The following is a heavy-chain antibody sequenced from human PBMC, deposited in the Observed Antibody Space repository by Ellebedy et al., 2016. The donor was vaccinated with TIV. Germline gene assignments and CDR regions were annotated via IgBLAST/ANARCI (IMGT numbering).Heavy chain of an antibody. CDR1: GFTFSNFG. D-gene: IGHD3-9*01. Sequence: PGGSLRLSCAASGFTFSNFGIHWVRQAPGKGLGWVAVISYDGNSKYYTDSVKGRFTISRDNSKHTLYLQMNSLRADDSAVFYCAKLDSYDVLTGEDYWGQGTLVTVSS. CDR3: AKLDSYDVLTGEDY. CDR2: ISYDGNSK. V-gene: IGHV3-30*18. J-gene: IGHJ4*02.